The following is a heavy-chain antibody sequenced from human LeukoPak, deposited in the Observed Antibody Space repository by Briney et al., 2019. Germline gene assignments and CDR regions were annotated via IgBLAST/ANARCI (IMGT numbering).Heavy chain of an antibody. CDR1: GGSMIGHY. CDR2: IHHSGGT. V-gene: IGHV4-34*01. D-gene: IGHD3-10*01. CDR3: ARATASGSGRAYDH. J-gene: IGHJ4*02. Sequence: SETLSLTCAVYGGSMIGHYWTWIRQPPGKRLEWIGEIHHSGGTNSNPSLKNRLTMSIDMSKNQLSLKLKSVTAADTAVYYCARATASGSGRAYDHWAQGNLVPVSS.